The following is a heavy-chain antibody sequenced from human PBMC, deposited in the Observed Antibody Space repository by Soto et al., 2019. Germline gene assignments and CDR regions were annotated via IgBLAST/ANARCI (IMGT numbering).Heavy chain of an antibody. J-gene: IGHJ6*03. Sequence: QVQLVQSGAEVKKPGSSVKVSCKASGGTFSSYTISWVRQAPGQGLEWMGRIIPILGIANYAQKFQGRVTITADKSTSTAYLELRSLRSEDTAVYYCAREEGVGCSGGSCYYYYYYMDVWGKGTTVTVSS. CDR1: GGTFSSYT. CDR3: AREEGVGCSGGSCYYYYYYMDV. CDR2: IIPILGIA. D-gene: IGHD2-15*01. V-gene: IGHV1-69*08.